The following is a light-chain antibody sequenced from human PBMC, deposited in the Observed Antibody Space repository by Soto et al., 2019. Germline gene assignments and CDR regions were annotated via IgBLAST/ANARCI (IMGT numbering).Light chain of an antibody. CDR1: NIGSKS. CDR2: DDS. V-gene: IGLV3-21*02. CDR3: QVWDTTSDLPV. Sequence: SYELTQSPSVSVAPRQTARITCGGNNIGSKSVHWYQHKPGQARVLVVYDDSDRPSGIPERFSGSNSGNMATLTISRVEAGDDADYYCQVWDTTSDLPVFGTGTKVTVL. J-gene: IGLJ1*01.